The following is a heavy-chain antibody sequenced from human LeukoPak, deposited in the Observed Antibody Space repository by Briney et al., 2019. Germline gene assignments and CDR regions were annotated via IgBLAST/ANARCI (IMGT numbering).Heavy chain of an antibody. V-gene: IGHV3-7*01. CDR3: ARGRRVPAAMGNWFDP. CDR1: GFTFSSYW. Sequence: GGSLTLSCAPSGFTFSSYWTSWVRDAPGRGREGVANIKQDGSEKYYVDSGKGRFTISRDNAKNSLYLQMHSLRAEDTAVYYCARGRRVPAAMGNWFDPWGQGTLVTVSS. D-gene: IGHD2-2*01. J-gene: IGHJ5*02. CDR2: IKQDGSEK.